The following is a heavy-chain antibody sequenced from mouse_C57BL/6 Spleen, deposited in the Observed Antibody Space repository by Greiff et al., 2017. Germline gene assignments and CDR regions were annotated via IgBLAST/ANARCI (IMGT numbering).Heavy chain of an antibody. V-gene: IGHV1-7*01. D-gene: IGHD6-1*01. Sequence: QVQLQQSGAELAKPGASVQLSCKASGYTFTSYWMHWVKQRPGQGLEWIGYINPSSGYTKYNQKFKDKATLTADKSSSTAYMQLSSLKYEYSAVYYGASSDAMGYSGQGTSVTVSS. CDR3: ASSDAMGY. J-gene: IGHJ4*01. CDR2: INPSSGYT. CDR1: GYTFTSYW.